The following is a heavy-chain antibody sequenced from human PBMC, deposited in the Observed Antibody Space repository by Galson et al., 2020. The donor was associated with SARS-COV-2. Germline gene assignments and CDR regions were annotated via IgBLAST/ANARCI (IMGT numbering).Heavy chain of an antibody. D-gene: IGHD6-19*01. J-gene: IGHJ4*02. V-gene: IGHV5-51*01. CDR3: ARHGASSGWYGGIDY. CDR2: IYPDDSYT. CDR1: GYSFTNYW. Sequence: GESLKISCRTSGYSFTNYWIGWVRQVPGKGLEWMGIIYPDDSYTIYSPSFQGQVTISADKSISTAFLQWSSLKASDTAIYYCARHGASSGWYGGIDYWGQGTLVTVSS.